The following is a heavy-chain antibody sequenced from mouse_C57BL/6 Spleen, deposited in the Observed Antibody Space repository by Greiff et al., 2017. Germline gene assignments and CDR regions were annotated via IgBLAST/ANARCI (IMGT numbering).Heavy chain of an antibody. CDR3: ARNWDGDY. D-gene: IGHD4-1*01. CDR2: IYPSDSET. CDR1: GYTFTSYW. J-gene: IGHJ2*01. V-gene: IGHV1-61*01. Sequence: QVQLKQPGAELVRPGSSVKLSCKASGYTFTSYWMDWVKQRPGQGLEWIGNIYPSDSETHYNQKFKDKATLTVDKSSSTAYMQLSSLTSEDSAVYYCARNWDGDYWGQGTTLTVSS.